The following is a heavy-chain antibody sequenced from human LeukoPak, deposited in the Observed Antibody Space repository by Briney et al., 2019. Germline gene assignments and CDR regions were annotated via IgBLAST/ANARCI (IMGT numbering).Heavy chain of an antibody. Sequence: PSETLSLTCTVSGGSISSSSYYWGWIRQPPGKGLEWIGSIYYSGSTYYNPSLKSRVTISVDTSKDKFSLKLNSVTAAETAVYYCARPAYRGSYYDAFDIWGQGTMVTVSS. J-gene: IGHJ3*02. CDR2: IYYSGST. CDR3: ARPAYRGSYYDAFDI. V-gene: IGHV4-39*01. CDR1: GGSISSSSYY. D-gene: IGHD1-26*01.